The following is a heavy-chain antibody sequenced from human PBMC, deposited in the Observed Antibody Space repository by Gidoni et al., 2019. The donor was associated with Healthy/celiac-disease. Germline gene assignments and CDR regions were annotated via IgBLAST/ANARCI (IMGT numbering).Heavy chain of an antibody. CDR1: GGSISSGGYS. Sequence: QLQLQESGSGLVKPSQTMSLTCAVSGGSISSGGYSWSWIRQPPGKCLELIGSIYHRGSNYYNPSLKRRVTIAVDRSKNQFSLKLSSVTAADTAVYYGARDRKNEYFQHWGQGTLVTVSS. CDR2: IYHRGSN. V-gene: IGHV4-30-2*01. CDR3: ARDRKNEYFQH. J-gene: IGHJ1*01.